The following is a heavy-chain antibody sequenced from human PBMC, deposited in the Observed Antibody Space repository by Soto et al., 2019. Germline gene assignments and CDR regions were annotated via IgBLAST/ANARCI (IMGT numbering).Heavy chain of an antibody. J-gene: IGHJ4*02. CDR1: GFTFSSYA. CDR2: ISGSGGST. V-gene: IGHV3-23*01. D-gene: IGHD3-16*02. Sequence: EVQLLESGGGLVQPGGSLRLSCAASGFTFSSYAMSWVRQAPGKGLEWVSAISGSGGSTYYADSVKGRFTISRDNSKNTLYLQMNSLRAEDTAVYYCAKGAITFGGVIVSPSDYWGQGTLVTVSS. CDR3: AKGAITFGGVIVSPSDY.